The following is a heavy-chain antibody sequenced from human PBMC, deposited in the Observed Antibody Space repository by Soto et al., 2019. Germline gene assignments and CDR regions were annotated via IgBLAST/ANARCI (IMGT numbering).Heavy chain of an antibody. J-gene: IGHJ5*02. V-gene: IGHV1-2*02. CDR1: GYTFTGYY. Sequence: ASVKVSCKASGYTFTGYYMHWVRQAPGQGLEWMGWINPNSGGTSYAQKFQGRVTMTRDTSTSTVYMELSSLRSEDTAVYYCATSRPTSSPRWFNPWGQGNRGTASS. CDR3: ATSRPTSSPRWFNP. D-gene: IGHD6-13*01. CDR2: INPNSGGT.